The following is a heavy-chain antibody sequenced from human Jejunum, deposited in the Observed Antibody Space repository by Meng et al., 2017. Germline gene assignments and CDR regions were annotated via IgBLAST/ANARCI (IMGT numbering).Heavy chain of an antibody. V-gene: IGHV3-74*01. Sequence: VQLGEPGGVLVEPGGSLRLSFACSGFKFRGHVMHRVRQCPGQGLVWVSRVNPEENIPTYADSAKGRFTIFRYNAKSTVYLQLNSLRAEDTAVYYCTNDRLSDWGQGTLVTVSS. D-gene: IGHD1-1*01. CDR3: TNDRLSD. J-gene: IGHJ1*01. CDR1: GFKFRGHV. CDR2: VNPEENIP.